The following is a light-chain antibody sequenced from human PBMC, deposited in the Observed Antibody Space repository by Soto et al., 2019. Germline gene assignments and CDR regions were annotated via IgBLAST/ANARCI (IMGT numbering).Light chain of an antibody. J-gene: IGKJ5*01. CDR1: QSVSSSY. CDR3: QQRHMWPIT. V-gene: IGKV3-11*01. CDR2: DAY. Sequence: EIVFTQSPATLSLSPGERASLYCRASQSVSSSYLAWYQQKPGQAPRLIIYDAYNRATGIPPRFSGSGYGTDFNLTISSLETEDSAVYYCQQRHMWPITFGQGTRLEI.